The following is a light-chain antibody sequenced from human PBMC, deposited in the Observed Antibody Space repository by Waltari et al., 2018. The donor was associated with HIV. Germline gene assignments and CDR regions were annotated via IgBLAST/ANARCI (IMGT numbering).Light chain of an antibody. Sequence: SSAVTQDPAVSVALGQTARITCQGDSLRSYSASWYQQKPEQAPILAIYGKNNRPSGIPDRFSGSSSGNTASLTITGAQAEDEADYYCNSLDNSGVLVVFGGGTKLTVL. CDR3: NSLDNSGVLVV. CDR2: GKN. J-gene: IGLJ2*01. CDR1: SLRSYS. V-gene: IGLV3-19*01.